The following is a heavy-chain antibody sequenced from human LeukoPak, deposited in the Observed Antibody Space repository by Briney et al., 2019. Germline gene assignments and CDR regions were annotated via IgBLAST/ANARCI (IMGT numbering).Heavy chain of an antibody. CDR1: GFTFTSFG. J-gene: IGHJ4*02. D-gene: IGHD6-13*01. Sequence: ASVKVSCKASGFTFTSFGFSWVRQAPGQGLEWMGWISAYNGNTNYAQNLQGRVTMTTDASTSTVYMELRSLRSDDTAVYYCARGASLYSSSPFDYWGQGTLVTVSS. CDR3: ARGASLYSSSPFDY. V-gene: IGHV1-18*01. CDR2: ISAYNGNT.